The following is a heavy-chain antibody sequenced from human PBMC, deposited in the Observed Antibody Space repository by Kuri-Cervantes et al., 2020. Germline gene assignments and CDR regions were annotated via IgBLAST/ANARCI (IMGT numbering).Heavy chain of an antibody. Sequence: GGSLRLSCAASGFTFSSYAMHWVRQAPGKGLEWVAVISYDGSNKYYADSVKGRFTISRDNSKNTLYLQMNSLRAEDTAVYYCAREDSWYFTFDIWGQGTMVT. V-gene: IGHV3-30-3*01. J-gene: IGHJ3*02. D-gene: IGHD6-13*01. CDR3: AREDSWYFTFDI. CDR2: ISYDGSNK. CDR1: GFTFSSYA.